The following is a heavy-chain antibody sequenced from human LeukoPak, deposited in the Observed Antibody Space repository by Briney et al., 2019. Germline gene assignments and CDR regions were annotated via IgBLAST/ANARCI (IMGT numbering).Heavy chain of an antibody. D-gene: IGHD3-3*01. J-gene: IGHJ4*01. Sequence: GGSLRLSCAASGFIFSDYSMTWVRQAPGKGLEWVANLDQGGSDDFYLDSVRGRFIISRDNAWNSLYLQMNGLRVEDTAVYYCARDVSLGFWSGYSDYWGHGTLVAVAS. V-gene: IGHV3-7*01. CDR1: GFIFSDYS. CDR2: LDQGGSDD. CDR3: ARDVSLGFWSGYSDY.